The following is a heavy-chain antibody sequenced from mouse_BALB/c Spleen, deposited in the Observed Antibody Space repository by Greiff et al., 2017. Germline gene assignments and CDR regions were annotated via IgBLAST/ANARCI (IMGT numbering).Heavy chain of an antibody. J-gene: IGHJ1*01. CDR1: GYTFTSYV. D-gene: IGHD1-1*01. V-gene: IGHV1-14*01. Sequence: VQLKESGPELVKPGASVKMSCTASGYTFTSYVMHWVKQTPGQGLEWIGYINPYNDGTKYNEKFKGKATLTSDKSSSTAYMELSSLATEDSAVYYCARSFITSGVWGAGTTVTVSS. CDR2: INPYNDGT. CDR3: ARSFITSGV.